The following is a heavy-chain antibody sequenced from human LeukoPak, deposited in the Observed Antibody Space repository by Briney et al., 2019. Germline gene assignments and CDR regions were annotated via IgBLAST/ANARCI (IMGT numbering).Heavy chain of an antibody. CDR3: ARFTYGVGGSAFDI. D-gene: IGHD3-10*01. CDR1: GGSFSGYY. CDR2: INHSGST. V-gene: IGHV4-34*01. J-gene: IGHJ3*02. Sequence: SETPSLTCAVYGGSFSGYYWSWIRQPPGKGLEWIGEINHSGSTNYNPSLKSRVTISVDTSKNQFSLKLSSVTAADTAVYYCARFTYGVGGSAFDIWGQGTMVTVSS.